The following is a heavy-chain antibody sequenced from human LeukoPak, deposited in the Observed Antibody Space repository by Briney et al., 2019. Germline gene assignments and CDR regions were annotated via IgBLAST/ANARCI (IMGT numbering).Heavy chain of an antibody. CDR3: ARTAWGYCSSTSCPYYFDY. D-gene: IGHD2-2*01. Sequence: SETLSLTCTVSGGSISSGVYYWSWIRQHPGKGLEWIGYIYYSGSTYYNPSLKSRVTISVDTSKNQFSLKLSSVTAADTAVYYCARTAWGYCSSTSCPYYFDYWGQGTLVTVSS. J-gene: IGHJ4*02. V-gene: IGHV4-31*03. CDR1: GGSISSGVYY. CDR2: IYYSGST.